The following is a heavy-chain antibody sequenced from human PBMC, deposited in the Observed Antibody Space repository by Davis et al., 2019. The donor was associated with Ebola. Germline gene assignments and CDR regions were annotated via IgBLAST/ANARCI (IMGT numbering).Heavy chain of an antibody. CDR3: ARGRVGATIFPVGY. CDR2: INPNSGGT. CDR1: GYTFTGYY. V-gene: IGHV1-2*02. Sequence: ASVKVSCKASGYTFTGYYMHWVRQAPGQGLEWMGWINPNSGGTNYAQKFQGRVTMTRDTSISPAYMELSRLRSDDTAVYYWARGRVGATIFPVGYWGQGTLVTVSS. D-gene: IGHD1-26*01. J-gene: IGHJ4*02.